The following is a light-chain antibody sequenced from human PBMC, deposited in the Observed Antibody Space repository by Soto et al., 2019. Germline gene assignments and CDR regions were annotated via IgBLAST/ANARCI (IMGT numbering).Light chain of an antibody. CDR1: QSVSSN. CDR2: GAS. J-gene: IGKJ1*01. V-gene: IGKV3-20*01. CDR3: QQYASSPWT. Sequence: EIVMTQSPATLTVSPGERATLSCRASQSVSSNLAWYQQKPGQAPRLLIDGASNRATGIPDRVSGSGSGTDFTLTINRLEPEDFAVYYCQQYASSPWTFGQGTNVDIK.